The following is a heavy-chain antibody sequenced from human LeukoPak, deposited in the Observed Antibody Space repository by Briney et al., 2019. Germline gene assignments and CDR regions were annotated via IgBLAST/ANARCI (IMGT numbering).Heavy chain of an antibody. CDR2: INPNSGGT. CDR3: ARGWVAGMTTVTTNADY. V-gene: IGHV1-2*02. CDR1: GYTFTGYY. D-gene: IGHD4-17*01. J-gene: IGHJ4*02. Sequence: GASVKVSCKASGYTFTGYYMHWVRQAPGQGLEWMGWINPNSGGTNYAQKFQGRVTMTRDTSISTAYMELSRLRSDDTAVYYCARGWVAGMTTVTTNADYWGQGTLVTVSS.